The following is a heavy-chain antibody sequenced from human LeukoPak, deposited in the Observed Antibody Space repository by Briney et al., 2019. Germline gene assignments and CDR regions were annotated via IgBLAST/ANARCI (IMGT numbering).Heavy chain of an antibody. J-gene: IGHJ4*02. CDR2: IYHSGST. CDR3: ARGRAPRVPQDIVVVPAAMELNY. V-gene: IGHV4-4*02. Sequence: SGTLSLTCAVSGGSISSSNWWCWVRQPPGKGLEWIGEIYHSGSTNYNPSLKSRVTISVDTSKNQFSLKLSSVTAADTAVYYCARGRAPRVPQDIVVVPAAMELNYWGQGTMVTVSS. D-gene: IGHD2-2*01. CDR1: GGSISSSNW.